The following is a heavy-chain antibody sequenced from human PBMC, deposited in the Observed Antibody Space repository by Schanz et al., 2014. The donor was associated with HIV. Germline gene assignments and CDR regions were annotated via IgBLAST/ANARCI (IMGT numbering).Heavy chain of an antibody. J-gene: IGHJ4*02. Sequence: EVQLLESGGGLVQPGGSLRLSCEASGLTFSTYAMSWVRQAPGKGLEWVSGISWSGGSIAYADSVKGRFTISRDNAKNSLYLQMNSLRAEDTAVYYCAKGNYDILTGEFDYWGQGTLVTVSS. D-gene: IGHD3-9*01. CDR2: ISWSGGSI. CDR1: GLTFSTYA. CDR3: AKGNYDILTGEFDY. V-gene: IGHV3-23*01.